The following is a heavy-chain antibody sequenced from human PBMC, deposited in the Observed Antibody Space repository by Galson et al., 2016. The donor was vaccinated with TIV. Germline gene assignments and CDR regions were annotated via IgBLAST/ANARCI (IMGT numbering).Heavy chain of an antibody. CDR2: INPNSGGT. CDR1: GYTFTEYY. J-gene: IGHJ3*02. CDR3: AKIGQEHDAFDI. V-gene: IGHV1-2*04. D-gene: IGHD1/OR15-1a*01. Sequence: SVKVSCKASGYTFTEYYIHWVRQAPGQGLEWMGWINPNSGGTMYAQKFQGWVTMTRDTSITTAYMELSRLKSDDTAVYYCAKIGQEHDAFDIWGQGTMVNVFS.